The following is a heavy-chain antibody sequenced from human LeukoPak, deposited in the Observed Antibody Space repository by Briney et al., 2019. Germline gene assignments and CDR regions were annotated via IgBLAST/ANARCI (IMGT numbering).Heavy chain of an antibody. CDR1: GFTVSSNY. CDR2: IYSGGGT. Sequence: GGSLRLSCAASGFTVSSNYMSWVRQAPGKGLEWVSVIYSGGGTYYADSVKGRFTISRDNSKNTLYLQMNSLRAEDTAVYYCARGAVAAYYFDYWGQGTLVTVSS. J-gene: IGHJ4*02. V-gene: IGHV3-66*01. CDR3: ARGAVAAYYFDY. D-gene: IGHD6-19*01.